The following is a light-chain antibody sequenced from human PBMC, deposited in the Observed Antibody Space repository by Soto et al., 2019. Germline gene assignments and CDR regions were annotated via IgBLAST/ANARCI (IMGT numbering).Light chain of an antibody. J-gene: IGKJ1*01. CDR3: QQYDTSPPT. V-gene: IGKV1-6*01. Sequence: AIQMTQSPSSLSAVVGDRVTITCRASQDIRNELAWYQQKPGKAPKVLIYAASNLQDGVPSRFSGSGSGTDFSLTISRLEPEDSAVYYCQQYDTSPPTFGQGTKVDIK. CDR1: QDIRNE. CDR2: AAS.